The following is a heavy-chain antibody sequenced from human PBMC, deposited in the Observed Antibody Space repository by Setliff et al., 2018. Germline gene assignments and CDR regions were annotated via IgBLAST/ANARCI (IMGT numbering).Heavy chain of an antibody. J-gene: IGHJ6*02. V-gene: IGHV4-39*07. Sequence: SETLSLTCTVAGGSISSSSYYWGWIRQPPGRGLEWIGSIYYSGSTYYNPSLKSRVTISVDTSKNQFSLKLSSVTAADTAVYYCARVAQYSSSSFYYYYYGMDVWGQGTTVTVSS. D-gene: IGHD6-6*01. CDR1: GGSISSSSYY. CDR3: ARVAQYSSSSFYYYYYGMDV. CDR2: IYYSGST.